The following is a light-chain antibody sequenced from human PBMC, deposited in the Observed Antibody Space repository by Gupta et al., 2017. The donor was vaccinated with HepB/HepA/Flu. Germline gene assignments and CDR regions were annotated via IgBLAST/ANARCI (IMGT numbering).Light chain of an antibody. CDR1: KLGDKY. V-gene: IGLV3-1*01. CDR3: QAADSSSNLV. CDR2: QDT. J-gene: IGLJ2*01. Sequence: SYELTQSPSVSVSPGKTASITRSGDKLGDKYVCWYQQKTGHSPVVVIYQDTKRPSGIPGRFSGSYAGNTATLTIRGTQEMEDADYYCQAADSSSNLVFGGGTKLTVL.